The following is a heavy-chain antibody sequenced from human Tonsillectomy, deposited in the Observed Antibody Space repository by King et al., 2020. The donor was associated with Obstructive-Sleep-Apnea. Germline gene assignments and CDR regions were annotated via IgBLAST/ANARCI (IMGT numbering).Heavy chain of an antibody. CDR3: ARTTRDYYYYGMDV. CDR1: GGSISSGGYS. D-gene: IGHD1-1*01. J-gene: IGHJ6*02. V-gene: IGHV4-30-4*07. CDR2: IYYSGST. Sequence: QLQESGPGLVKPSQTLSLTCAVSGGSISSGGYSWSWIRQPPGKGLEWIGYIYYSGSTYYNPSLKSRVTISVDTSKNQFSLKLSSVTAADTAVYYCARTTRDYYYYGMDVWGQGTTVTVSS.